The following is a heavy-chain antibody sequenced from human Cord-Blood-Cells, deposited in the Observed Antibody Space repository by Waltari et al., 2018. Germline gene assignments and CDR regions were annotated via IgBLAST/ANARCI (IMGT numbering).Heavy chain of an antibody. D-gene: IGHD1-26*01. Sequence: QVQLVQSGAEVKKPGASVKVSCKASGYTFTGYDINWVRQATGQGLEWLRCMNPYSGNTGYARKFQGRVTITRNTSISTAYMALSSLRSEDTAVYYCARLVGATNDYWGQGTLVTVSS. V-gene: IGHV1-8*03. J-gene: IGHJ4*02. CDR2: MNPYSGNT. CDR3: ARLVGATNDY. CDR1: GYTFTGYD.